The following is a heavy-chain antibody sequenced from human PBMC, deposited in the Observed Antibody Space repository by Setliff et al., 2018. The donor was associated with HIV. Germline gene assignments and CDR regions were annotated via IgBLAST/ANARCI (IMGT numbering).Heavy chain of an antibody. Sequence: GASVKVSCKASGYTFTGYYMHWVRQAPGQGLEWMGWINPNSGGTNYAQKFQGRVSMTRDTSTSTVYMELSSLRSEDTAVYYCARGQASNDYGVSFWGQGTMVTVS. CDR1: GYTFTGYY. D-gene: IGHD4-17*01. CDR3: ARGQASNDYGVSF. V-gene: IGHV1-2*02. CDR2: INPNSGGT. J-gene: IGHJ3*01.